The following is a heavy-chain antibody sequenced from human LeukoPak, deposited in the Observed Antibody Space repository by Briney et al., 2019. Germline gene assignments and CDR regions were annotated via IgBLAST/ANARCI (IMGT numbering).Heavy chain of an antibody. CDR1: GGSISSHY. D-gene: IGHD3-3*01. CDR3: ARESYDFWRGYPYYCYYMDV. V-gene: IGHV4-59*11. Sequence: SETLSLTCTVSGGSISSHYWSWIRQPPGKGLEWIGYIYYSGSTNYNPSLKSRVTISVDTSKNQFSLKLSSVTAADTAVYYCARESYDFWRGYPYYCYYMDVWGKGTTVTVSS. J-gene: IGHJ6*03. CDR2: IYYSGST.